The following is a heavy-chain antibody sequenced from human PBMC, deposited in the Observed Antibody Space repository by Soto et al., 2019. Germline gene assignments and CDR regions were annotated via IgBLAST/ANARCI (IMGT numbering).Heavy chain of an antibody. CDR2: ISGSGGGT. Sequence: GGTLRPPCAASGFSFSSHVMSWVRQAPGKGLEWVSSISGSGGGTYYADSVKGRFIISRDNSKNTLDLQMNSLRVEDTAVYYCAKGWCDSWGQGTLVTVSS. J-gene: IGHJ5*01. V-gene: IGHV3-23*01. CDR3: AKGWCDS. CDR1: GFSFSSHV.